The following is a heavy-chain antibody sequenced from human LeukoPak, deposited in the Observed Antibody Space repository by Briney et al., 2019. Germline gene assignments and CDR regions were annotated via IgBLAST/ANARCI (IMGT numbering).Heavy chain of an antibody. CDR1: GYSFTTYW. J-gene: IGHJ4*02. CDR3: ASPPTRECSSISCPLSY. V-gene: IGHV5-51*01. CDR2: IYPGDSDT. D-gene: IGHD2-2*01. Sequence: GESLKISCKGSGYSFTTYWIAWVRQMPGKGLEWMGIIYPGDSDTRYSPSFQGQVTISVDKSVSAPYLQWSSLKASDTAMYYCASPPTRECSSISCPLSYWGQGTLVTVSS.